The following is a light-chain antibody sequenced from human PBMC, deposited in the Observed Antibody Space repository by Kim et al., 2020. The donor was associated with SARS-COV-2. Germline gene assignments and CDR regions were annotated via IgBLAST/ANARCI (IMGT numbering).Light chain of an antibody. CDR3: QQRSNWNT. CDR1: QSVSSY. J-gene: IGKJ2*01. Sequence: LSWSPGERATLSCRASQSVSSYLAWYQQRPGQAPRLLIYDASNRSTGIPARFSGSGSGTDFTLTISSLEPEDFAVYYCQQRSNWNTFGQGTKLEI. CDR2: DAS. V-gene: IGKV3-11*01.